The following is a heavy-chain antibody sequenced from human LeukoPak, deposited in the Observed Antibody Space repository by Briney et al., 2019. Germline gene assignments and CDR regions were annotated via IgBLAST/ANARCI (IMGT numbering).Heavy chain of an antibody. CDR3: ARGGYYDSSGYYYFDY. CDR2: IYYSGST. CDR1: GGSISSGGYY. Sequence: SSETLSLTRTVSGGSISSGGYYWSWIRQHPGKGLEWIGYIYYSGSTYYNPSFKSRVTISVDTSKNQFSLKLSSVTAADTAVYYCARGGYYDSSGYYYFDYWGQGTLVTVSS. D-gene: IGHD3-22*01. J-gene: IGHJ4*02. V-gene: IGHV4-31*03.